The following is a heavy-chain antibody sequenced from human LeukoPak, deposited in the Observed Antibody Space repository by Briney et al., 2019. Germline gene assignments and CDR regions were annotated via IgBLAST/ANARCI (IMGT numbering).Heavy chain of an antibody. CDR3: AKDFSHDYGDFGFDY. Sequence: GGSLRLSCAASGSTFSSYGMHWVRQAPGKGLEWVAFIRYDGSNKYYADSVKGRFTISRDNSKNTLYLQMNSLRAEDTAVYYCAKDFSHDYGDFGFDYWGQGTLVTVSS. CDR2: IRYDGSNK. V-gene: IGHV3-30*02. CDR1: GSTFSSYG. J-gene: IGHJ4*02. D-gene: IGHD4-17*01.